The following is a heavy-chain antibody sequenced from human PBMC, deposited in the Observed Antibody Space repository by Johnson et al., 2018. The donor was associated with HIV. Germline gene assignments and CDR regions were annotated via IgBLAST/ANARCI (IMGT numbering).Heavy chain of an antibody. V-gene: IGHV3-30*02. Sequence: QVQLVESGGGAVQPGGSLRLPCVASGFTLSSSGMHWVRQPPGKGLEWVAFTRYDGNTKYYADSVTGRFTISKDNSKNTLYLQMNSLRSEDTAMYYCARDDVVETEDAFDLWGQGTMVTVSS. CDR2: TRYDGNTK. J-gene: IGHJ3*01. D-gene: IGHD2-15*01. CDR3: ARDDVVETEDAFDL. CDR1: GFTLSSSG.